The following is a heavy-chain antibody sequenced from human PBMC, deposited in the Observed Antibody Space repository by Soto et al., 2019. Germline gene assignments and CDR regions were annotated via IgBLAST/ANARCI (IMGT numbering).Heavy chain of an antibody. CDR1: GGSFSGYY. Sequence: SETLSLTCAVYGGSFSGYYWSWIRQPPEKGLEWIGEMNHSGNTNQNPSLKSRVSISVDTSKNQFSLKLRSVTAADTAVYYCARGVPVIGAFQGGAPDKYFFDSWGLGTLVTVS. J-gene: IGHJ4*02. CDR2: MNHSGNT. V-gene: IGHV4-34*01. D-gene: IGHD3-22*01. CDR3: ARGVPVIGAFQGGAPDKYFFDS.